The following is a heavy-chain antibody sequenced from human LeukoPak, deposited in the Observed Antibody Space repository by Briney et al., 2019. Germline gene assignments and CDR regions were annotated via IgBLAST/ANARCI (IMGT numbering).Heavy chain of an antibody. J-gene: IGHJ2*01. V-gene: IGHV4-4*07. D-gene: IGHD4-17*01. CDR1: GGSISSYY. CDR2: SYTSGST. CDR3: ARDPPYGDYWYFDL. Sequence: SETLSLTCTVSGGSISSYYWSWIRQPAGKGLEWIGRSYTSGSTNYNPSLKSRVTMSVDTSKNQFSLKLSSVHAADTAVYYCARDPPYGDYWYFDLWGRGTLVTVSS.